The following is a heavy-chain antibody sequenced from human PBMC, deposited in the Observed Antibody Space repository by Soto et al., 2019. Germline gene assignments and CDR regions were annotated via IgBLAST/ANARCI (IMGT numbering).Heavy chain of an antibody. CDR2: IYYSGST. CDR1: GGSISSGDNY. V-gene: IGHV4-30-4*01. D-gene: IGHD2-2*02. CDR3: VRAPVPAAINY. Sequence: PSETLSLTCTISGGSISSGDNYWSWIRQPPGKGLEWIGYIYYSGSTYYNPSLRSRLTISVDTSQNQFSLKLTSVTAADTAVYYCVRAPVPAAINYWGQGTLVTVSS. J-gene: IGHJ4*02.